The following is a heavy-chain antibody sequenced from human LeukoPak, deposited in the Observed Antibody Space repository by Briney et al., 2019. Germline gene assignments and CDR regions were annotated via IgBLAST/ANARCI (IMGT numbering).Heavy chain of an antibody. CDR3: AREGGYCSSTSCHLGNGMDV. CDR1: GFTFSSYA. D-gene: IGHD2-2*01. J-gene: IGHJ6*02. CDR2: ISYDGSNK. V-gene: IGHV3-30*04. Sequence: GGSLRLSCAASGFTFSSYAMHWVRQAPGKGLEWVAVISYDGSNKYYADSVKGRFTISRDNSKNTLYLQMSSLRAEDTAVYYCAREGGYCSSTSCHLGNGMDVWGQGTTVTVSS.